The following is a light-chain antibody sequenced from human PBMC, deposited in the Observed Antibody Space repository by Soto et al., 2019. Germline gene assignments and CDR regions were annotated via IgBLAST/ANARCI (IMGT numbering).Light chain of an antibody. V-gene: IGKV3-15*01. CDR1: QSVSSN. CDR2: GAS. Sequence: EIVMTQSPATLSVSPGERATLSCRASQSVSSNLAWYQQKPGQAPRLLIYGASTRATGIPARSSGSGSGTEFTLTISSLQSEDFAVYYCQQRNDWRRGTFGQGTRLEI. J-gene: IGKJ5*01. CDR3: QQRNDWRRGT.